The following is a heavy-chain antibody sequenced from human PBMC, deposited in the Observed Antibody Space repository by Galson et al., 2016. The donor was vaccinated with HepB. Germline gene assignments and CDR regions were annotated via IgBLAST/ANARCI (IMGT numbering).Heavy chain of an antibody. CDR2: INAGNGNT. CDR1: GYTFTNYA. D-gene: IGHD2-2*02. J-gene: IGHJ3*02. V-gene: IGHV1-3*01. Sequence: SVKVSCKASGYTFTNYAMHWVRQAPGQRLEWMGWINAGNGNTKYSQKFQGRVTITRDTSASTAYMELSSLRSEDTAVYYCARYTGIIHAFDIWGQGTMVTVSS. CDR3: ARYTGIIHAFDI.